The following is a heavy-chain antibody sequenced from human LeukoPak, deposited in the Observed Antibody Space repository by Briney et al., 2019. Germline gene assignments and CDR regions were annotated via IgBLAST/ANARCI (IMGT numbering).Heavy chain of an antibody. CDR2: IKKDGSET. J-gene: IGHJ4*02. CDR3: ARGRYSGTTYYFDY. V-gene: IGHV3-7*03. D-gene: IGHD5-12*01. CDR1: GFTFSTSW. Sequence: PGGSLRLSCAASGFTFSTSWMSWVRRVLGKGLEWVANIKKDGSETYYVDSVKGRFTISRDNAKNSLYLQMNSLRAEDTAMYYCARGRYSGTTYYFDYWGQGTLVTVSS.